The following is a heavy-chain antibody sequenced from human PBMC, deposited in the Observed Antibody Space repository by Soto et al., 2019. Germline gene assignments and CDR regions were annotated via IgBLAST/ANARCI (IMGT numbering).Heavy chain of an antibody. CDR1: GGSISSYY. CDR2: SYYSGST. V-gene: IGHV4-59*01. CDR3: ARDRQRSFDP. D-gene: IGHD6-25*01. Sequence: SETLSLTCTVSGGSISSYYWSWIRQPPGKGLEWNGYSYYSGSTNYNPPLNSRLTISVDTSKTQFSLQLSSVTAADPAVYYCARDRQRSFDPWGQGTLVTVSS. J-gene: IGHJ5*02.